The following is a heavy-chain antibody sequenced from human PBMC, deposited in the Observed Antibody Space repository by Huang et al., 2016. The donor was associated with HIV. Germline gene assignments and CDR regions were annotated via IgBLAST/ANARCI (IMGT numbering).Heavy chain of an antibody. CDR1: GYTFTPYG. CDR3: ARGLRYYHGSGRAYYYYYHMDV. CDR2: IHPHTGHP. D-gene: IGHD3-10*01. V-gene: IGHV7-4-1*02. Sequence: QVQLVQSGSELKKPGASVKVSCKASGYTFTPYGVNWVRQAPGQGLDWMGLIHPHTGHPTFAQVFTGRFVFSLDTSFSTAALQITSLKAEDTAVYYCARGLRYYHGSGRAYYYYYHMDVWGKGTTVTVSS. J-gene: IGHJ6*03.